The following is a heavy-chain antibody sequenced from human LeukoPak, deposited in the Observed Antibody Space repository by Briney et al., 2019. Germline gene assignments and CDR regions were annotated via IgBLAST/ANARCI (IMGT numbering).Heavy chain of an antibody. D-gene: IGHD3-22*01. J-gene: IGHJ4*02. CDR3: ARVDYYDSNTQVYFDY. CDR2: ISGGGGST. V-gene: IGHV3-23*01. CDR1: GFTSSSYA. Sequence: GGSLRLSCAASGFTSSSYAMSWVRQAPGKGMEWVSAISGGGGSTYYADSGKGRFTISRDNSTNTLYLQTSSLRTEDTAVYYCARVDYYDSNTQVYFDYWGKGTLVTVSS.